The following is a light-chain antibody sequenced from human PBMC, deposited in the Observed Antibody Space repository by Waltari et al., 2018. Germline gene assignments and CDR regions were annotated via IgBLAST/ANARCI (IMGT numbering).Light chain of an antibody. J-gene: IGKJ1*01. CDR3: MQARQTPWT. Sequence: DIVMTQSPLSLPVTPGEPASISCRSSQSLLHSSGNTFLDWYVQKPGQAPQLLIYLVSNRASGVPDRFSGSGSGTEFTLKISRVEAEDVGLYYCMQARQTPWTFGQGTKVEIK. V-gene: IGKV2-28*01. CDR2: LVS. CDR1: QSLLHSSGNTF.